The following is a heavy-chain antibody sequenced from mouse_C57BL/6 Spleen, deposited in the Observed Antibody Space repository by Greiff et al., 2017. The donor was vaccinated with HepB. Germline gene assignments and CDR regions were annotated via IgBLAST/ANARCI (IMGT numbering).Heavy chain of an antibody. CDR1: GFNIKNTY. Sequence: EVQLQQSVAELVRPGASVKLSCTASGFNIKNTYMHWVKQRPEQGLEWIGRIDPANGNTKYAPKFQGKATITADTSSNTAYLQLSSLTSEDTALYYCARPYYYGSSPLAMDYWGQGTSVTVSS. D-gene: IGHD1-1*01. CDR2: IDPANGNT. J-gene: IGHJ4*01. V-gene: IGHV14-3*01. CDR3: ARPYYYGSSPLAMDY.